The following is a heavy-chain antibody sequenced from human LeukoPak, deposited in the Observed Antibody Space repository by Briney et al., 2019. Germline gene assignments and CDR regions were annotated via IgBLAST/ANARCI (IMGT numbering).Heavy chain of an antibody. V-gene: IGHV3-30-3*01. J-gene: IGHJ6*02. CDR1: GFTFSSYT. CDR2: ISYNGSNK. D-gene: IGHD5-12*01. Sequence: GGSLRLSCAASGFTFSSYTMHWVRQAPGKGLERVTFISYNGSNKYYADSVKGRFTISRDNSKNTLYLQMNSLKPEDTAVYYCARDQIIVTTILDYYYGMDVWGQGTTVTVSS. CDR3: ARDQIIVTTILDYYYGMDV.